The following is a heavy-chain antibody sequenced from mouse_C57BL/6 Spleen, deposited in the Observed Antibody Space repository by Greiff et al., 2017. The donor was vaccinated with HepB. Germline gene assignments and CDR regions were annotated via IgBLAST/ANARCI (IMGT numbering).Heavy chain of an antibody. D-gene: IGHD3-2*02. V-gene: IGHV14-1*01. J-gene: IGHJ3*01. Sequence: VQLQQSGAELVRPGASVKLSCTASGFNIKDYYMHWVKQRPEQGLEWIGRIDPEDGDTEYAPKFQGKATLTADTSSNTANLQLSSLTSEDTAVYYCTTVRTAQATWFAYWGQGTLVTVSA. CDR2: IDPEDGDT. CDR1: GFNIKDYY. CDR3: TTVRTAQATWFAY.